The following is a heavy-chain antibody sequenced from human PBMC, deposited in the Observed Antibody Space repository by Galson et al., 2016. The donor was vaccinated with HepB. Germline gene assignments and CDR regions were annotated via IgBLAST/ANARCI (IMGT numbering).Heavy chain of an antibody. Sequence: SLRLSCAASGFTFSIHDMHWVRQAPGKGLEWVSAIDTAGDTYYPDSVKGRFTISRENAKNSLYLQMNSLRAGDTAVYYCGRGKSLLTMPWNYGLDVWGKGATVSVSS. CDR2: IDTAGDT. D-gene: IGHD4/OR15-4a*01. CDR1: GFTFSIHD. CDR3: GRGKSLLTMPWNYGLDV. J-gene: IGHJ6*04. V-gene: IGHV3-13*01.